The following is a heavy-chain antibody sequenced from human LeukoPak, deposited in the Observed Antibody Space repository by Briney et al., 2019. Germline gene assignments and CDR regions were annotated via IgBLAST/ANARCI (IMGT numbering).Heavy chain of an antibody. CDR1: GFTFSSYA. CDR2: ISGSGGST. CDR3: ASVILLGYCSSTSCYDY. Sequence: GGSLRLSCAASGFTFSSYAMSWVRQAPGKGLEWVSAISGSGGSTYYADSVKGRFTISRDNSKNTLYLQMNSLRAEDTAVYYCASVILLGYCSSTSCYDYWGQGTLVTVSS. D-gene: IGHD2-2*01. J-gene: IGHJ4*02. V-gene: IGHV3-23*01.